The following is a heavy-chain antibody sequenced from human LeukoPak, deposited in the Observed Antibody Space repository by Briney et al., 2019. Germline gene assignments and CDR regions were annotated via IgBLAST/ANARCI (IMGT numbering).Heavy chain of an antibody. CDR3: ARGRGRGYYYMDV. D-gene: IGHD3-10*01. CDR1: GDSISSGSYY. V-gene: IGHV4-61*01. Sequence: PSQTLSLTGPASGDSISSGSYYWSWMRHPPGKGLEWIGYIYYSGSTNYNPSLKSRVTISVDTSKNQFSLKLSSVTAADTAVYYCARGRGRGYYYMDVWGKGTTVTISS. J-gene: IGHJ6*03. CDR2: IYYSGST.